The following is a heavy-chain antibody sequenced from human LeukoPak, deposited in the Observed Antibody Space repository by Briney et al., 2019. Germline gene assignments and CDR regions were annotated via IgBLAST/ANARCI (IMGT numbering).Heavy chain of an antibody. D-gene: IGHD2-15*01. CDR3: ASTQKGYCSGGSCTYYYYMDV. CDR2: INHSGST. Sequence: SETLSLTCAVYGGSFSGYYWSWIRQPPGKGLEWIGEINHSGSTNYNPSLKSRVTISVDTSKNQISLKLSSVTAADTAVYYCASTQKGYCSGGSCTYYYYMDVWGKGTTVTVSS. CDR1: GGSFSGYY. J-gene: IGHJ6*03. V-gene: IGHV4-34*01.